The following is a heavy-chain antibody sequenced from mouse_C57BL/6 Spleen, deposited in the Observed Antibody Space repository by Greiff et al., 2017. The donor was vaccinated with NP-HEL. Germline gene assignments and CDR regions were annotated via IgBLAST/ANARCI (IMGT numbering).Heavy chain of an antibody. CDR2: IDPSDSYT. Sequence: QVQLQQPGAELVMPGASVKLSCKASGYTFTSYWMHWVKQRPGHGLEWIGEIDPSDSYTNYNQKFKGKSTLTVDKSSSTAYMQRSSLTSEDSAVYYCSIYYDSWFAYWRQGTLVTVSA. CDR3: SIYYDSWFAY. D-gene: IGHD2-4*01. V-gene: IGHV1-69*01. J-gene: IGHJ3*01. CDR1: GYTFTSYW.